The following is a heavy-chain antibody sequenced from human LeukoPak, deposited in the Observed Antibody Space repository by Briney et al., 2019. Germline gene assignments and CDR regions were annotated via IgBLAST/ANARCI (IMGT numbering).Heavy chain of an antibody. J-gene: IGHJ4*02. CDR2: ISGSGRNT. CDR3: AKDEGVVLSTSFDFGH. Sequence: PGGSLRLSCVVSGFTFSTYAMSWVRQAPGKGLEWVALISGSGRNTYCADSVKGRFTISRDNFRNTLSLQMNSLRPDDTAIYYCAKDEGVVLSTSFDFGHWGQGTLVAVSS. V-gene: IGHV3-23*01. D-gene: IGHD3-10*01. CDR1: GFTFSTYA.